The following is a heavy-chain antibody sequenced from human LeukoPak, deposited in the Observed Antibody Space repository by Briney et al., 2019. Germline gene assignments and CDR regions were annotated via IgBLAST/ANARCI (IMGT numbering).Heavy chain of an antibody. CDR3: ARDGLLAYCGGDCSGVFDI. V-gene: IGHV3-21*01. CDR1: GFTFSSYS. CDR2: ISAAGSYI. D-gene: IGHD2-21*01. J-gene: IGHJ3*02. Sequence: KAGGSLRLSCAASGFTFSSYSMNWVRQAQGKGLEWVSSISAAGSYIYYANSVKGRFTISRDNAEGSLYLQMNSLTAEDTAVYYCARDGLLAYCGGDCSGVFDIWGQGTMVAVSS.